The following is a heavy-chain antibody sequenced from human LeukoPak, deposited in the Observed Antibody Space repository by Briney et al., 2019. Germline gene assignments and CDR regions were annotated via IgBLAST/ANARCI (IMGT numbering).Heavy chain of an antibody. Sequence: ASVKVSCKASGYTFTGYYMHWVRQAPGQGLEWMGWINPNSGGTNYAQKFQGRVTMTRDTSISTAYMELSRLRSDDTAVYYCARVMYSSSTNWFDPWGQGTLVTVSS. CDR2: INPNSGGT. V-gene: IGHV1-2*02. D-gene: IGHD6-13*01. J-gene: IGHJ5*02. CDR1: GYTFTGYY. CDR3: ARVMYSSSTNWFDP.